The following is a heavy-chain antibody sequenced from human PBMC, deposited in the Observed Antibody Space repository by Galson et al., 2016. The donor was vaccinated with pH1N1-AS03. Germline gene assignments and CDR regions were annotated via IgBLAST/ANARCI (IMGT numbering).Heavy chain of an antibody. CDR2: ISSSGSHI. J-gene: IGHJ6*02. CDR1: GFTFGNSD. V-gene: IGHV3-21*01. D-gene: IGHD1-26*01. Sequence: SLRLSCAASGFTFGNSDMYWVRQAPGKGLEWVSSISSSGSHIYYADSVKGRFTISRDNAKNSLYLQMNSLRDEDTAVYYCARDLSGEGSPVGYAMAVWGPGTTVTVSS. CDR3: ARDLSGEGSPVGYAMAV.